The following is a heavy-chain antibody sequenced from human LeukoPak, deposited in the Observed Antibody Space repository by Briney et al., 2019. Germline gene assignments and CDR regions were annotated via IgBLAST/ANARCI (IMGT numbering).Heavy chain of an antibody. J-gene: IGHJ2*01. CDR1: GGSINNYY. V-gene: IGHV4-59*08. CDR3: ARAWWYPNWYLDV. CDR2: IFDSGST. D-gene: IGHD2-15*01. Sequence: SETLSLTCSVSGGSINNYYWAWIRQPPGKGLEYMGYIFDSGSTDYNPSLKSRVTISLDTPKKQFYLKLSSVTAADTAIYYCARAWWYPNWYLDVWGRGILVTVSS.